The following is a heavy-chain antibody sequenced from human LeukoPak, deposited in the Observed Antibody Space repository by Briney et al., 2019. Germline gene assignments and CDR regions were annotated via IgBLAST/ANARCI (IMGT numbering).Heavy chain of an antibody. D-gene: IGHD6-6*01. Sequence: GGSLRLSCAASGFTFSSYSMNWVRQAPGKGLEWVPYISSSSTIYYADSVKGRFTISRDNAKNSLYLQMNSLRAEGTAVYYCARDPPARPFDYWGQGTLFTVSS. J-gene: IGHJ4*02. V-gene: IGHV3-48*01. CDR1: GFTFSSYS. CDR2: ISSSSTI. CDR3: ARDPPARPFDY.